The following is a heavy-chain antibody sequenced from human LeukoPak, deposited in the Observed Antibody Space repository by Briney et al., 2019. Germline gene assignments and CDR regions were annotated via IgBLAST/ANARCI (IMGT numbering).Heavy chain of an antibody. CDR3: ARVQAYGGKGYFDY. CDR1: GGSISSYY. CDR2: IYYSGST. J-gene: IGHJ4*02. Sequence: SETLSLTCTVSGGSISSYYWSWIRQPPGKGLEWIGYIYYSGSTNYNPSLKSRVTISVDTSKNQFSLKLSSVTAADTAVYYCARVQAYGGKGYFDYWGKGTLVTVSS. V-gene: IGHV4-59*01. D-gene: IGHD4-23*01.